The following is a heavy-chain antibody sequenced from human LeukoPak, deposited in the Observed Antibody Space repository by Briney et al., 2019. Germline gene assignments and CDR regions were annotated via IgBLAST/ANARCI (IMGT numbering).Heavy chain of an antibody. CDR3: TRYQGGPGAITREYFDY. Sequence: GGSLRLSCTASGFTFGAYAMSWVRQAPGKGLEWVGFIRSKAYGGTADYAASIKGRFTISRDDSKTIAYLQMNSLKTEDSAVYYCTRYQGGPGAITREYFDYWGRGTLVTVSS. CDR2: IRSKAYGGTA. V-gene: IGHV3-49*04. D-gene: IGHD2-2*01. CDR1: GFTFGAYA. J-gene: IGHJ4*02.